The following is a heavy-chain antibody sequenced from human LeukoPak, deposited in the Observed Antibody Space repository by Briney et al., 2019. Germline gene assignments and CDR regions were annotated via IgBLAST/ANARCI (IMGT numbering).Heavy chain of an antibody. J-gene: IGHJ4*02. CDR1: GGSFSGYY. CDR3: ARGGLYSNYIGY. V-gene: IGHV4-34*01. CDR2: INHSGST. Sequence: SETLSLTCAVYGGSFSGYYWSWIRQPPGKGLEWIGEINHSGSTNYNPSLKSRVTISVDTSKNQFSLKLSSVTAADTAVYYCARGGLYSNYIGYWGQGTLVTVSS. D-gene: IGHD4-11*01.